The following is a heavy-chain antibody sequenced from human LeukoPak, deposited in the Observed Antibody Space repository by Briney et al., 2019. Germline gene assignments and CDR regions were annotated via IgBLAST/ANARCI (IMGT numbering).Heavy chain of an antibody. V-gene: IGHV3-48*03. J-gene: IGHJ5*02. D-gene: IGHD2-2*02. CDR1: GFTLSSYE. CDR3: ARFYPICSSSSCYTP. CDR2: ISNSGSSI. Sequence: GCSLRLSCAASGFTLSSYEMNWVRQAPGKGLKRVSYISNSGSSISYADSVKGRFTISRDNAKNSLYLQMNSLRAEDTALYYCARFYPICSSSSCYTPWGQGTLVTVSS.